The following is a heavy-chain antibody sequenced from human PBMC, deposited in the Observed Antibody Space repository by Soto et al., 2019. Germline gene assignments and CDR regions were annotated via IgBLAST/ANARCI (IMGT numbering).Heavy chain of an antibody. J-gene: IGHJ4*02. Sequence: PSETLSLTCTVSGGSISNYYWSWIRQPPGEGLEWIGYIYHSGSTNYNPSLKSRVIISVDTSKNQFSLKLSSVTAADTAVYYCATVGSSRWYGTYYFDYWGQGTLVTVSS. CDR1: GGSISNYY. CDR3: ATVGSSRWYGTYYFDY. CDR2: IYHSGST. D-gene: IGHD6-13*01. V-gene: IGHV4-59*01.